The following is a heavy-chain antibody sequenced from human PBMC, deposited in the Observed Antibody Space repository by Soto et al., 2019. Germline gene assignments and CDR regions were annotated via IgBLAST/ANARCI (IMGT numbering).Heavy chain of an antibody. CDR2: IIPMFPTA. J-gene: IGHJ6*02. D-gene: IGHD2-21*02. Sequence: VASVKVSCKASGGTFSNHAISWVRQAPGQGLEWVGGIIPMFPTADYAQRFQGRVTITADDSTTTVYMELSGLRSEDTAMYYCARDDATYCGGDCYRYFYYGMDVWGQGTTVT. V-gene: IGHV1-69*13. CDR3: ARDDATYCGGDCYRYFYYGMDV. CDR1: GGTFSNHA.